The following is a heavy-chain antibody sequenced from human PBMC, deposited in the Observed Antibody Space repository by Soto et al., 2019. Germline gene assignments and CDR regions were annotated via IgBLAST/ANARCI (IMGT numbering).Heavy chain of an antibody. V-gene: IGHV2-5*02. D-gene: IGHD2-15*01. Sequence: QITLKESGPTLVKPTQTLTLTCTFSGFSLSTSGVGVGWIRQPPGKALEWLALIYWDDDKSYSSSLKSRLTITKDTVKTLTVLTIPHVDSVDKATYYCSHRPGYCSVNSSRYFSGDTFDTLGQGTMVTVSS. CDR2: IYWDDDK. CDR3: SHRPGYCSVNSSRYFSGDTFDT. CDR1: GFSLSTSGVG. J-gene: IGHJ3*02.